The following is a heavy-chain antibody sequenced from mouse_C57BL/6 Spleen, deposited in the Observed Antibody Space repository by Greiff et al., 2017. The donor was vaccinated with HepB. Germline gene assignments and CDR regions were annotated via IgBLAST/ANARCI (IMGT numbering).Heavy chain of an antibody. CDR3: AREGGKDYFDY. CDR1: GYAFSSSW. V-gene: IGHV1-82*01. CDR2: IYPGDGDT. J-gene: IGHJ2*01. Sequence: VQLQQSGPELVKPGASVKISCKASGYAFSSSWMNWVKQRPGKGLEWIGRIYPGDGDTNYNGKFKGKATLTADKSSSTAYMQLSSLTSEDSAVYFCAREGGKDYFDYWGQGTTLTVSS.